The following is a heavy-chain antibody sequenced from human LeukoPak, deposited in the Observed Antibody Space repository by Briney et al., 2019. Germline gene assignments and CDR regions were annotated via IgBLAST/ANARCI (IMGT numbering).Heavy chain of an antibody. D-gene: IGHD4-17*01. J-gene: IGHJ4*02. CDR2: ILPNTGGT. V-gene: IGHV1-2*02. CDR3: ARKGEHYGDYDY. Sequence: GASVKVSCKASGYTFTGYFLHWVRQAPGQGLEWMGWILPNTGGTHYAQKFQCRVTVTRDTSISTAYMEVSRLTSDDTAVYYCARKGEHYGDYDYWGQGTLVTVSS. CDR1: GYTFTGYF.